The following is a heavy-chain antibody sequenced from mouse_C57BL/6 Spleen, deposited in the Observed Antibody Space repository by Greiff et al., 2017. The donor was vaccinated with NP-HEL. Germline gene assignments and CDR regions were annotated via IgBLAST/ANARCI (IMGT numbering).Heavy chain of an antibody. CDR2: IYPGDGDT. V-gene: IGHV1-82*01. J-gene: IGHJ1*03. D-gene: IGHD2-1*01. Sequence: QVQLQQSGPELVKPGASVKISCKASGYAFSSYWMNWVKQRHGKGLEWIGRIYPGDGDTNYNGKFKGKATLTVDKSSSTAYMQLSSLTSEDSAVYFCASDLLRGYFEGWGTGTTVTVSS. CDR3: ASDLLRGYFEG. CDR1: GYAFSSYW.